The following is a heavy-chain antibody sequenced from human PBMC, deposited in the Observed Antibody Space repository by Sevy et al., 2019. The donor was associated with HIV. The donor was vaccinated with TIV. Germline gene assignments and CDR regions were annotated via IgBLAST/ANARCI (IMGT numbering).Heavy chain of an antibody. CDR3: AREVWNSYGPYFDY. CDR1: GFTFSSYG. J-gene: IGHJ4*02. D-gene: IGHD5-18*01. Sequence: GGSLRLSCAASGFTFSSYGMHWVRQAPGKGLEWVAVIWYDGSNKYYADSVKGRFTISRDNSKNTLYLQMNSLRAEDTAVYYCAREVWNSYGPYFDYWGQGTLVTVSS. CDR2: IWYDGSNK. V-gene: IGHV3-33*01.